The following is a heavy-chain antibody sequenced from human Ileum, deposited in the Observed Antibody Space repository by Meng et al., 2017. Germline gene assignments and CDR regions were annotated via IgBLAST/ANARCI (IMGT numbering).Heavy chain of an antibody. J-gene: IGHJ4*02. CDR1: GFTFSNYW. CDR2: IRQDGSEK. Sequence: VQRGESGGGLVQPGGSLRLSCAASGFTFSNYWMSWVRQAPGRGLEWVANIRQDGSEKYYVDSVKGRFTVSRDNAKNSLYLQLSSLRAEDTAVYYCARLEYSGYDRTFDHWGQGSLVTVSS. CDR3: ARLEYSGYDRTFDH. V-gene: IGHV3-7*01. D-gene: IGHD5-12*01.